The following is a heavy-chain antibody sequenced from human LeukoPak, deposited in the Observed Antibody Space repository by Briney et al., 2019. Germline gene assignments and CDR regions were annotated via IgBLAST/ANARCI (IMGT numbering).Heavy chain of an antibody. V-gene: IGHV4-39*01. Sequence: PSETLSLTCTVSGGSISSYYWGWIRQPPGKGLEWIGSIYYSGSTYYNPSLKSRVTISVDTSKNQFSLKLSSVTAAHTAVYYCARQLRYFDWLLLHFDYWGQGTLVTVSS. CDR2: IYYSGST. CDR1: GGSISSYY. CDR3: ARQLRYFDWLLLHFDY. J-gene: IGHJ4*02. D-gene: IGHD3-9*01.